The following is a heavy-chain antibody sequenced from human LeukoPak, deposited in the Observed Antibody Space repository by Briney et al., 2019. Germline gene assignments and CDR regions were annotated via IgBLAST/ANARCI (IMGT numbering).Heavy chain of an antibody. CDR3: AKATSVTTLFDY. CDR1: GFTFSRYS. D-gene: IGHD4-17*01. J-gene: IGHJ4*02. Sequence: GGSLRLSCAASGFTFSRYSMHWVRQAPGKGLVWVSHVNSGGSGTDYADSVKGRFTISRDNAKNTLYLQMNSLRVEDTAVYYCAKATSVTTLFDYWGQGTLVTVSS. CDR2: VNSGGSGT. V-gene: IGHV3-74*01.